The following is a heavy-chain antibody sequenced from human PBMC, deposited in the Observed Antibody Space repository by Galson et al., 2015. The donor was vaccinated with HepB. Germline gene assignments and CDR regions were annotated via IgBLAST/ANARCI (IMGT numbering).Heavy chain of an antibody. CDR1: GFTFSSYW. D-gene: IGHD2-2*02. V-gene: IGHV3-7*03. CDR3: ARVFGSIVVVPAAISKWTHFDY. Sequence: SLRLSCAASGFTFSSYWMSWVRQAPGKGLEWVANIRQDGSEKYYVDSVKGRFTISRDNAKNSLYLQMNSLRAEDTAVYYCARVFGSIVVVPAAISKWTHFDYWGQGTLVTVSS. CDR2: IRQDGSEK. J-gene: IGHJ4*02.